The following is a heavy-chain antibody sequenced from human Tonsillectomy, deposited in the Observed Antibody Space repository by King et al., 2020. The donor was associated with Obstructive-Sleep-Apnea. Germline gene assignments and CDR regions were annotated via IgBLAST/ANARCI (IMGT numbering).Heavy chain of an antibody. CDR2: IKQDGSEK. CDR1: GFTFSSYW. D-gene: IGHD5-12*01. CDR3: ARDGYPYYFDY. Sequence: VQLVESGGGLVQPGGSLRLSCAASGFTFSSYWMSWVRQAPGKGLEWVANIKQDGSEKYYVDSVKGRLTISRDNAKNSLYLQMNSLRAEDTAVYYCARDGYPYYFDYWGQGTLVTVSS. V-gene: IGHV3-7*03. J-gene: IGHJ4*02.